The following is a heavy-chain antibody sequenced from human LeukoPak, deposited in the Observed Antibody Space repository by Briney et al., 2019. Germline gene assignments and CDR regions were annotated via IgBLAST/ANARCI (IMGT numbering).Heavy chain of an antibody. Sequence: PGRSLRLSCAASGFTFSSYAIHWVRQAPGKGLEWVALISYDGANKYYADSVKGRFTISRDNSNNTLYLQMNSLRSEDSAVYHCTRVSLTVTTKANYWGQGTRVTVSS. CDR3: TRVSLTVTTKANY. J-gene: IGHJ4*02. CDR1: GFTFSSYA. CDR2: ISYDGANK. V-gene: IGHV3-30-3*01. D-gene: IGHD4-17*01.